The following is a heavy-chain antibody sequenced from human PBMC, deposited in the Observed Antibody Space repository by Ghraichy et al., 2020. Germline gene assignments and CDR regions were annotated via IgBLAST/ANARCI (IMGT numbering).Heavy chain of an antibody. Sequence: GSLSLSCVASGFTFRSTYMVWVRQAPGKGLEWVGNIKPDGSQSNYVDSVKGRFTISRDNSKNSVYLQMSSLRDEDTAVYYCLSRSLGCCGQGSLVTVPS. CDR3: LSRSLGC. CDR1: GFTFRSTY. V-gene: IGHV3-7*03. CDR2: IKPDGSQS. D-gene: IGHD6-19*01. J-gene: IGHJ4*02.